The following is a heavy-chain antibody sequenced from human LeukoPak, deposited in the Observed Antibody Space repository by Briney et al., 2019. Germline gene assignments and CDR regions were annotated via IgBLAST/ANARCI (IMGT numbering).Heavy chain of an antibody. CDR3: ARDRYYDFWSGYPNDAFDI. D-gene: IGHD3-3*01. J-gene: IGHJ3*02. CDR1: GGTFTHFV. CDR2: IAPISGTP. V-gene: IGHV1-69*06. Sequence: HEASVKVSCKASGGTFTHFVISWLRQAPGQGLEWMGGIAPISGTPVYAQKFQDRVNITADTSTNTAYMEMSSLTSEDTAMYYCARDRYYDFWSGYPNDAFDIWGQGTMVTVSS.